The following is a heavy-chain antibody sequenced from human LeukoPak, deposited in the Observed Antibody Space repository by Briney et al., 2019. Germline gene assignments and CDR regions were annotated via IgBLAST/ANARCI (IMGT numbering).Heavy chain of an antibody. CDR3: AKDLWDYVFSYDFDY. D-gene: IGHD4-17*01. V-gene: IGHV3-30*18. CDR2: ISYDGSNK. J-gene: IGHJ4*02. Sequence: GGSLRLSCAASGFTFSSYGMHWVRQAPGKGLEWVAVISYDGSNKYYADSVKDRFTISRDNSKNTLYLQMNSLRAEDTAVYYCAKDLWDYVFSYDFDYWGQGTLVTVSS. CDR1: GFTFSSYG.